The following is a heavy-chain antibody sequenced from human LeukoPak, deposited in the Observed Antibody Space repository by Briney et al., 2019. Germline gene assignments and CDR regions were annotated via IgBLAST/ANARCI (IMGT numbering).Heavy chain of an antibody. D-gene: IGHD1-1*01. CDR2: IIPMFGTA. CDR1: GGTFSSYA. V-gene: IGHV1-69*13. J-gene: IGHJ4*02. CDR3: ARQAAVLELDY. Sequence: SVKVSCKASGGTFSSYAISWVRQAPRQGREWMGGIIPMFGTANYAQKFQGRVTIIADESTSTAYMELSSLTSEDTAVNYCARQAAVLELDYWGQGALVTVSS.